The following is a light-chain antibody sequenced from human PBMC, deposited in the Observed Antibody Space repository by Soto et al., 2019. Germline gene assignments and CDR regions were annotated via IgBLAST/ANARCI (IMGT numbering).Light chain of an antibody. CDR1: SSDIGSYKF. V-gene: IGLV2-23*01. J-gene: IGLJ2*01. CDR2: EGT. Sequence: QSALTQPASVSGSPGQSITISCTGTSSDIGSYKFVSWFQQHPGKVPKLIIYEGTERPSGVSNRFSASKSGTTASLTISGLQPEDEADYYCCSYAGPSTIFGGGTKLTVL. CDR3: CSYAGPSTI.